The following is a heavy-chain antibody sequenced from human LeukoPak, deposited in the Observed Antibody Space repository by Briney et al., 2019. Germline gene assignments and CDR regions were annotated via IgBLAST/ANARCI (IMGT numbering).Heavy chain of an antibody. Sequence: GGSLRLSCVGSGFSLSTYAMNWVRQAPGKGLEWVSAISGSGGTTYYADSVKGRFTISRDNSRNTLYLQMNSLRAEDTAVYYCAKAPAASPYYYYYMDVWGKGTTVTVSS. J-gene: IGHJ6*03. V-gene: IGHV3-23*01. D-gene: IGHD2-2*01. CDR3: AKAPAASPYYYYYMDV. CDR1: GFSLSTYA. CDR2: ISGSGGTT.